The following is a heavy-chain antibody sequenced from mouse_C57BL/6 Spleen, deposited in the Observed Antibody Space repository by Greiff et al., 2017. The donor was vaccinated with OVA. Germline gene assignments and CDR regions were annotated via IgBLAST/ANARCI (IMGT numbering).Heavy chain of an antibody. V-gene: IGHV1-52*01. CDR3: ARSGYSNYEAMDY. CDR2: IDPSDSET. J-gene: IGHJ4*01. D-gene: IGHD2-5*01. Sequence: QVQLQQPGAELVRPGSSVKLSCKASGYTFTSYWMHWVKQRPIQGLEWIGNIDPSDSETHYNQKFKDKATLTVDKSSSTAYMQLSSLTSEDSAVYYGARSGYSNYEAMDYWGQGTSVTVSS. CDR1: GYTFTSYW.